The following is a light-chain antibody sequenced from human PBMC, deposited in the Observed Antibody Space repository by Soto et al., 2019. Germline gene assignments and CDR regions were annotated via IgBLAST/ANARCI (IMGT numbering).Light chain of an antibody. J-gene: IGLJ1*01. CDR1: SSEVGNNKF. CDR2: KVS. V-gene: IGLV2-23*02. CDR3: CSYAGSSPSYV. Sequence: QSVLTQPASVSGSPGQSITISCTGTSSEVGNNKFVSWNKKNPDKAPKVMINKVSQRPSGVSNRFSGSKSGNTASLTIFGLQAEDEADYYCCSYAGSSPSYVFGTGTKVTVL.